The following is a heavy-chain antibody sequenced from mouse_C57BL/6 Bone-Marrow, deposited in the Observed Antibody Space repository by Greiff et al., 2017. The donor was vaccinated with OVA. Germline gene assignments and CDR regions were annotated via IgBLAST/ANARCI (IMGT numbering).Heavy chain of an antibody. J-gene: IGHJ3*01. CDR3: ADGYYLAWCAY. V-gene: IGHV1-81*01. CDR2: IYPRSGNT. CDR1: GYTFTSSG. Sequence: VKLMESGAELARPGASVKLSCKASGYTFTSSGISWVKQRTGQGLEWIGEIYPRSGNTYYNEKFKGKATLTADKSSSTAYMELRSLTSEDSAVYFCADGYYLAWCAYWGQGTLVTVSA. D-gene: IGHD2-3*01.